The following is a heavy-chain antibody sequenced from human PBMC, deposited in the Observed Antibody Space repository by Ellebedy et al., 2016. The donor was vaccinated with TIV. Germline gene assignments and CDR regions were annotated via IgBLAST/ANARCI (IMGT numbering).Heavy chain of an antibody. CDR2: LYPADSII. CDR3: ARYRSIAAGEYDS. V-gene: IGHV5-51*01. D-gene: IGHD6-13*01. Sequence: GESLKISCKGSGYTFTSYWIAWVRQMPGTGLEWMGILYPADSIIRYSPSFQGQVTISADKSISTAYLQWKSLKASDTAMYYCARYRSIAAGEYDSWGQGTRVTVSS. CDR1: GYTFTSYW. J-gene: IGHJ4*02.